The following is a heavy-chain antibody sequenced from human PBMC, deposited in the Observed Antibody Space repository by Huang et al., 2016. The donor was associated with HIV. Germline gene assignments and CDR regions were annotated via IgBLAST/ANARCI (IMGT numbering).Heavy chain of an antibody. CDR2: INYSGTI. CDR1: RGSLSGYY. CDR3: AREVMTSFGGPFDP. D-gene: IGHD3-16*01. Sequence: QVQLYQWGAGLLRPSETLSLTCAVYRGSLSGYYWSWIRQSPEKGLEWIGKINYSGTINYHPSINSRVTISVDTSKIQLALKLKSVTAADTAVYYCAREVMTSFGGPFDPWGQGTLVAVSS. J-gene: IGHJ5*02. V-gene: IGHV4-34*01.